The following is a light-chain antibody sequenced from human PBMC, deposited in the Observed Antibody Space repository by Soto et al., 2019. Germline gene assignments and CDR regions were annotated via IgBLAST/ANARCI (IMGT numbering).Light chain of an antibody. Sequence: DIQMTQSPSTLSASVGDRVTITCRASQNINIWLAWYQQKPGKAPKLLIYNAAYLESGVPSRFSGSGSGTEFTLTISSLQPDDFAIYYCQQYNGDSRGFGQGT. V-gene: IGKV1-5*01. CDR2: NAA. J-gene: IGKJ1*01. CDR3: QQYNGDSRG. CDR1: QNINIW.